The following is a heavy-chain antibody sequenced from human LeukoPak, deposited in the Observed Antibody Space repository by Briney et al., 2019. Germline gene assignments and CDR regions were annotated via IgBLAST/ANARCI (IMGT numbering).Heavy chain of an antibody. Sequence: GGSLRLSCAASGFTFSSYSMNWVRQAPGKGLEWVSYITSSSSYIYYGDSVKGRFTISRDNAKNSLYLQMNSLRAEDTAVYYCAREFYEAGTTVYYYYYMDVWGKGTTVTVSS. V-gene: IGHV3-21*05. J-gene: IGHJ6*03. CDR2: ITSSSSYI. CDR1: GFTFSSYS. D-gene: IGHD1-1*01. CDR3: AREFYEAGTTVYYYYYMDV.